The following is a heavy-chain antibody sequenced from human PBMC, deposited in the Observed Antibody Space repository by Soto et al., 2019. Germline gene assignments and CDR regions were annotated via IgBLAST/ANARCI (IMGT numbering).Heavy chain of an antibody. D-gene: IGHD3-22*01. CDR3: ASAYYYDSSGYSPGGY. V-gene: IGHV3-7*01. CDR1: GLTFSSYW. J-gene: IGHJ4*02. Sequence: GGSLRLSCAASGLTFSSYWMSWVRQAPGKGLEWVANIKQDGSQKYYVDSVKGRFTISRDNAKNSLYLQMNSLRVEDTAVYYCASAYYYDSSGYSPGGYWGQGTLVTVSS. CDR2: IKQDGSQK.